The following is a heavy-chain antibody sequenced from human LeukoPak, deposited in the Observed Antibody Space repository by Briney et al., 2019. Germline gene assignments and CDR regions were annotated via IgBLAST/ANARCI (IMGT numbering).Heavy chain of an antibody. D-gene: IGHD4-17*01. CDR2: ISYDGSNK. CDR3: ARIPKTTYFDY. J-gene: IGHJ4*02. CDR1: GFTFSSYG. V-gene: IGHV3-30*03. Sequence: GGSLRLSCAASGFTFSSYGMHWVRQAPGKGLEWVAVISYDGSNKYYADSVKGRFTISRDNSKNTLYLQMNSLRAEDTAVYYCARIPKTTYFDYWGQGSLVTVSS.